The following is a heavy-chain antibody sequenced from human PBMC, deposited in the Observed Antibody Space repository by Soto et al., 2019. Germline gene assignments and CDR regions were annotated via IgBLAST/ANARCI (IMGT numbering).Heavy chain of an antibody. CDR3: ARDGIALGNLAQIDF. J-gene: IGHJ4*02. D-gene: IGHD3-16*01. Sequence: EVQLLDSGGGLVQPGGSLRLSCAASGFTFSLYTMNWVRQAPGKGLEWVSSLNQGGDKTYYADSVKGRFTISRDNSKNTLYLQMNSLRAEDSALYYCARDGIALGNLAQIDFWGQGTLVTVSS. V-gene: IGHV3-23*01. CDR1: GFTFSLYT. CDR2: LNQGGDKT.